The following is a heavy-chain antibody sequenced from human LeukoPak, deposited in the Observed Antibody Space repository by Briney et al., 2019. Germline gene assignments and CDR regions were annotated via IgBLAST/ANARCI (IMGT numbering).Heavy chain of an antibody. D-gene: IGHD6-13*01. J-gene: IGHJ6*03. CDR2: IYYSGST. V-gene: IGHV4-59*11. CDR1: DGSISSHY. Sequence: SETLSLTCTVSDGSISSHYWSWIRQPPGKGLEWIRYIYYSGSTNYNPSLKSRVTISVDTSKNQFSLKLSSVTAADTAVYYCATDFIAAAGDYYYYMDVWGKGTTVTVSS. CDR3: ATDFIAAAGDYYYYMDV.